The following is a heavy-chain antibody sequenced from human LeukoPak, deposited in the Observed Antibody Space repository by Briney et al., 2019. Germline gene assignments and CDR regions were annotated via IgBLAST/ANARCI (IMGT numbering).Heavy chain of an antibody. CDR3: ADPPFDP. CDR1: GFSFTTHA. V-gene: IGHV3-23*01. Sequence: SGGSLRLACAVSGFSFTTHAKSWVRQTPGRGLEWVSTISATGKESYYADSVKGRFSISRDNSKNTLYLQMNSLRVEDTALYYCADPPFDPWGQGTLVTVSS. J-gene: IGHJ5*02. CDR2: ISATGKES.